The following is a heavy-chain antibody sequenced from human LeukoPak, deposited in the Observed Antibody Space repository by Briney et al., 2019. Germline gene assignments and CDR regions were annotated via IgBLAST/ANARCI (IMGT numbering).Heavy chain of an antibody. CDR1: GGSISSGGYS. CDR2: IYHSGST. J-gene: IGHJ4*02. Sequence: SQTLSLTCAVSGGSISSGGYSWSWIRQPPGKGLEWIGYIYHSGSTYYNPSLKSRVTISVDRSKNQFSLKLSSVTAAETAVYYCARALYDSSGYYYAHWGQGTLVTVSS. CDR3: ARALYDSSGYYYAH. D-gene: IGHD3-22*01. V-gene: IGHV4-30-2*01.